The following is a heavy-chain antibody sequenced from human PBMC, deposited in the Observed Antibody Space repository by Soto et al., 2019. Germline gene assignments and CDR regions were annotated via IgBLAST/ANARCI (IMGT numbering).Heavy chain of an antibody. D-gene: IGHD6-13*01. CDR2: ISGSGGST. CDR3: AKDRQQLAPKGDWFDP. Sequence: GGSLRLSCAASGFTFSSYAMSWVRQAPGKGLEWVSAISGSGGSTYYADSVKGRFIISRANSKNTLYLQMNSLRAEDTAVYYCAKDRQQLAPKGDWFDPWGQGTLVTVSS. J-gene: IGHJ5*02. CDR1: GFTFSSYA. V-gene: IGHV3-23*01.